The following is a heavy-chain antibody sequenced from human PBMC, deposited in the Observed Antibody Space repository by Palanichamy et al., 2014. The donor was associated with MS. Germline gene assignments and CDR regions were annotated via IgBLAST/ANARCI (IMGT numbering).Heavy chain of an antibody. V-gene: IGHV4-4*07. Sequence: VQLQESGPGLVKPSETLSLTCTVSGGSISSYYWSWIRQPAGKGLEWIGRIYTSGSTNYNPSLKSRVTMSVDTSKNQFSLKLSSVTAADTAVYYCARDGYNWNSRPQYYFDYWGQGTLVTVSS. J-gene: IGHJ4*02. CDR1: GGSISSYY. CDR3: ARDGYNWNSRPQYYFDY. D-gene: IGHD1-7*01. CDR2: IYTSGST.